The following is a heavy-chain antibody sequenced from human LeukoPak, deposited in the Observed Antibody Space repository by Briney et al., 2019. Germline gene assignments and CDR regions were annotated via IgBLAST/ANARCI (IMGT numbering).Heavy chain of an antibody. CDR2: INPNTGAT. Sequence: ASVKVSCKASEYTFTGYYIHWVRQAPGQGLEWMGWINPNTGATNYAQNFQGRVTMTRDTSISTAYMELSRLTSDDTAMYYCAREHYDILAGPESYNNGIDVWGQGTSVTVSS. J-gene: IGHJ6*02. D-gene: IGHD3-9*01. CDR1: EYTFTGYY. CDR3: AREHYDILAGPESYNNGIDV. V-gene: IGHV1-2*02.